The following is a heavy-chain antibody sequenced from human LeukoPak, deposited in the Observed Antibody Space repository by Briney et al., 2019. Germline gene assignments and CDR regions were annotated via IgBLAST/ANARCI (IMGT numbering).Heavy chain of an antibody. D-gene: IGHD3-3*01. V-gene: IGHV3-53*01. CDR2: IYIGGST. J-gene: IGHJ4*02. Sequence: GGSLRLSYAASGFTVISNYMTWVRQAPGKGLEWVSVIYIGGSTDYADSVKGRFTISRDNSKNMVYLQMNSLRAEDTAVYYCARDGYDFWSAPYFDYWGQGTLVTVSS. CDR3: ARDGYDFWSAPYFDY. CDR1: GFTVISNY.